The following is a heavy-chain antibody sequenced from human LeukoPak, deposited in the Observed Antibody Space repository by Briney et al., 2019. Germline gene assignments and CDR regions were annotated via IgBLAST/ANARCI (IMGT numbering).Heavy chain of an antibody. V-gene: IGHV3-33*01. CDR2: IWYDGSNK. D-gene: IGHD3-9*01. J-gene: IGHJ4*02. Sequence: PGGSLRLSCAASGFTFSSYGMHWVRQAPGKGLEWVAVIWYDGSNKYYADSVKGRFTISRDNSKNTLYLQMNSLRAEDTAVYYCARGVTIVDPHFDYWGQGTLVTVSS. CDR3: ARGVTIVDPHFDY. CDR1: GFTFSSYG.